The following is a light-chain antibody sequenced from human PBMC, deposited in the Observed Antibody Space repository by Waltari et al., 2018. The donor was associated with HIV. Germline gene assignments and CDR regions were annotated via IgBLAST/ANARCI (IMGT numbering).Light chain of an antibody. Sequence: HSALTQPASVSGSLGQSITISCTTASADFGNFVSWYQQFPGKAPQLIFYQVNRRPSETPYRFSASKSGDTASLTISGLLPEDEADYFCSSLGDANSLLFGGGTHLTVL. J-gene: IGLJ3*02. CDR3: SSLGDANSLL. CDR1: SADFGNF. V-gene: IGLV2-14*01. CDR2: QVN.